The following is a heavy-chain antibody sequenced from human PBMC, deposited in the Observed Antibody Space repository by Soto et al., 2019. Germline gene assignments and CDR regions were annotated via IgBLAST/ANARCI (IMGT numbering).Heavy chain of an antibody. V-gene: IGHV3-9*01. J-gene: IGHJ6*02. CDR1: GFTFDYFA. D-gene: IGHD6-25*01. CDR2: VDWNSGST. CDR3: VKGRGSYEVKFGMDV. Sequence: GGSLRLSCAASGFTFDYFAMHWVRQSPGKGLEWVSGVDWNSGSTACADSVKGRFTISRDNARNSLYLQMNSLRAEDTALYYCVKGRGSYEVKFGMDVWGQGTTVTVSS.